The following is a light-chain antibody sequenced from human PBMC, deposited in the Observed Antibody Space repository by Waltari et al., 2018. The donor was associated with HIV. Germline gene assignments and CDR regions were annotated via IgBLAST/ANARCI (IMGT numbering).Light chain of an antibody. J-gene: IGLJ3*02. CDR2: GNS. CDR3: QSYDSSLSNWV. CDR1: RPNIGAGYD. Sequence: QSVLTQPPPVSGAPRQRVTISCTGSRPNIGAGYDLHRYQQLPVTAPKLLIYGNSNRPSGVPDRFSGSKSGTSASLAITGLQPDDETDYYCQSYDSSLSNWVFGGGTKVTVL. V-gene: IGLV1-40*01.